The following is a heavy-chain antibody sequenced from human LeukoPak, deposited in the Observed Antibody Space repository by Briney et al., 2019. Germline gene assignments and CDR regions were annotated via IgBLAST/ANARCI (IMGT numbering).Heavy chain of an antibody. CDR3: ARDRGYYDSPCYFDY. J-gene: IGHJ4*02. D-gene: IGHD3-22*01. CDR1: GGSISSYY. CDR2: IYTSGST. Sequence: SETLSLTCTVSGGSISSYYWSWIRQPAGKGLEWIGRIYTSGSTNYNPSLKSRVTISVDKSKNQFSLKLSSVTAADTAVYYCARDRGYYDSPCYFDYWGQGTLVTVSS. V-gene: IGHV4-4*07.